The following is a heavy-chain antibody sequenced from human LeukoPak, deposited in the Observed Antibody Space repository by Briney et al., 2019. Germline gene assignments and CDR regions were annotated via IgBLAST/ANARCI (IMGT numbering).Heavy chain of an antibody. V-gene: IGHV4-39*07. CDR1: GGSISSSSYY. J-gene: IGHJ4*02. CDR3: ARDTRGIAAADTRD. D-gene: IGHD6-13*01. CDR2: IYYSGST. Sequence: SETLSLTCTVSGGSISSSSYYWGWIRQPPGKGLEWIGSIYYSGSTYYNPSLKSRVTISVDTSKNQFSLKLSSVTAADTAVYYCARDTRGIAAADTRDWGQGTLVTVSS.